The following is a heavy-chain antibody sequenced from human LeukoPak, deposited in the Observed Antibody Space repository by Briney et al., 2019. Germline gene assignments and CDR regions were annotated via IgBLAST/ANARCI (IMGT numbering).Heavy chain of an antibody. CDR1: GFTFSSYG. CDR3: ARDGDSSGWYYYYYGMDV. J-gene: IGHJ6*02. D-gene: IGHD6-19*01. Sequence: GGSLRLSCAASGFTFSSYGMHWVRQAPGKGLEWVAVIWYDGSNKYYADSVKGRFTISRDNSKNTLYLQMNSLRAEDTAVYHCARDGDSSGWYYYYYGMDVWGQGTTVTVSS. V-gene: IGHV3-33*01. CDR2: IWYDGSNK.